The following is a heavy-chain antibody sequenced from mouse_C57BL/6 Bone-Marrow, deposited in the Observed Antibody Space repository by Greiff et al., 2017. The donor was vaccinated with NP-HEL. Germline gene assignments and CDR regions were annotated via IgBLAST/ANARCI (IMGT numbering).Heavy chain of an antibody. CDR2: IDPETGGT. CDR1: GYTFTDYE. CDR3: LITTGRDFDY. Sequence: QVQLKQSGAELVRPGASVTLSCKASGYTFTDYEMHWVKQTPVHGLEWIGAIDPETGGTAYNQKFKGKAILTADKSSSTAYMELRSLTSEDSAVYYCLITTGRDFDYWGQGTTLTVSS. J-gene: IGHJ2*01. D-gene: IGHD1-1*01. V-gene: IGHV1-15*01.